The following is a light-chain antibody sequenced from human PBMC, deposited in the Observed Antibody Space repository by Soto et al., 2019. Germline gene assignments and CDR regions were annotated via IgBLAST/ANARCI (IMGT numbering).Light chain of an antibody. CDR2: EVN. Sequence: QSALTQPASVSGSPGQSITISCTGTSSDVGDYNYVSWYQHHPGQAPKLLIYEVNNRPSGVSNRFSGSKSGNTASLTISGLQAEDESDYYCSSFRAGNTYVFGTGTKGTVL. CDR1: SSDVGDYNY. J-gene: IGLJ1*01. V-gene: IGLV2-14*01. CDR3: SSFRAGNTYV.